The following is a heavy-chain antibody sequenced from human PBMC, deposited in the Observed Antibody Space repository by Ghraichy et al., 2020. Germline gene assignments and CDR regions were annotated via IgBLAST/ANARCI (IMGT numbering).Heavy chain of an antibody. CDR3: AKDLHSSGWYPPDY. J-gene: IGHJ4*02. CDR2: ISGSGGST. Sequence: GGSLRLSCAASGFTFSSYAMSWVRQAPGKGLEWVSAISGSGGSTYYADSVKGRFTISRDNSKNTLYLQINSLRAEDTAVYYCAKDLHSSGWYPPDYWGQGTLVTVSS. V-gene: IGHV3-23*01. D-gene: IGHD6-19*01. CDR1: GFTFSSYA.